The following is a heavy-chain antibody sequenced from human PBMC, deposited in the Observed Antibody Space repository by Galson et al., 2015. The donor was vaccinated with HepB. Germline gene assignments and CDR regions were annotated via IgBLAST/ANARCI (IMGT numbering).Heavy chain of an antibody. CDR1: GFTFSSYS. Sequence: SLRLSCAASGFTFSSYSMNWVRQAPGKGLEWVSSISSSSSYIYYADSVKGRFTISRDNAKNSLYLQMNSLRAEDTAVYYCARDRSSGWLHDYWGQGTLVTVSS. J-gene: IGHJ4*02. D-gene: IGHD6-19*01. V-gene: IGHV3-21*01. CDR3: ARDRSSGWLHDY. CDR2: ISSSSSYI.